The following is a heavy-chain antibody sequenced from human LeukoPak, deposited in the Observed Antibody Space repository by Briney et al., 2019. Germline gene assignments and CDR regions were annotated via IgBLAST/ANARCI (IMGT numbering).Heavy chain of an antibody. CDR2: ISRTSAYI. Sequence: GGSLRLSCAASGFTFSSYAMKWVRPAPGKGLEWVSAISRTSAYIYYSDSVKGRFTISRDNAKNSVYLQIDSLRAEDTAVYYCARDERRYCSDSSCYPGDYWGQGTLVTVSS. V-gene: IGHV3-21*01. D-gene: IGHD2-2*01. CDR1: GFTFSSYA. CDR3: ARDERRYCSDSSCYPGDY. J-gene: IGHJ4*02.